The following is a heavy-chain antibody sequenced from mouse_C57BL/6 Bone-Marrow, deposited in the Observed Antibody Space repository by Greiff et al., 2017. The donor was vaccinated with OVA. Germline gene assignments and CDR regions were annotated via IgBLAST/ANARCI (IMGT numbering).Heavy chain of an antibody. CDR3: AINDGYYAWFAY. Sequence: QVQLKQPGAELVKPGASVKVSCKASGFTFTSYGMHWVQQRPGQGLEWIGRIHPSDSDTNYNQKFKGKATLTVDKSSSTAYMQLSSLTSEDSAVDYCAINDGYYAWFAYWGQGTLVTVSA. V-gene: IGHV1-74*01. J-gene: IGHJ3*01. CDR2: IHPSDSDT. CDR1: GFTFTSYG. D-gene: IGHD2-3*01.